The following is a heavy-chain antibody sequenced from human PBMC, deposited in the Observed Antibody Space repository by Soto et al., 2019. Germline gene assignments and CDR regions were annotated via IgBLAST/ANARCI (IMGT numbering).Heavy chain of an antibody. Sequence: TGGSLRLSCAASGFTFSSYGMHWVRQAPGKGLEWVAVIWYDGSNKYYADSVKGRFTISRDNAKNSLYLQMNSLRAEDTAAYYCGGLGIAVAGTYGLDVWGQGTTVTVSS. D-gene: IGHD6-19*01. CDR2: IWYDGSNK. CDR3: GGLGIAVAGTYGLDV. J-gene: IGHJ6*02. CDR1: GFTFSSYG. V-gene: IGHV3-33*03.